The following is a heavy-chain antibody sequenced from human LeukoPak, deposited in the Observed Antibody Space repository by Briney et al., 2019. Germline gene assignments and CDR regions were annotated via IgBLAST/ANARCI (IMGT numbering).Heavy chain of an antibody. D-gene: IGHD6-13*01. J-gene: IGHJ4*02. V-gene: IGHV4-38-2*01. CDR3: ARSSSSWYLGVDY. CDR1: GYSISSGYY. CDR2: IYHSGST. Sequence: PSETLSLTCAVSGYSISSGYYWGWIRQPPGKGLEWIGNIYHSGSTYYNPSLKSRVTISVDTSKNQFSLKLSSVTAADTAVYYCARSSSSWYLGVDYWGQGTLVTVSS.